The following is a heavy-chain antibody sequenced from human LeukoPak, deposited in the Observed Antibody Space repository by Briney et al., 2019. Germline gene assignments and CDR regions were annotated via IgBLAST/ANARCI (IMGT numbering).Heavy chain of an antibody. CDR2: IYTSGST. CDR3: ARRYCNSTSCYGAFDY. CDR1: GGSISSGSYY. V-gene: IGHV4-61*02. J-gene: IGHJ4*02. Sequence: SETLSLTCTVSGGSISSGSYYWSWIRQPAGKGLEWIGRIYTSGSTNYNPSLKSRVTISVDTSKNQFSLKLSSVTAADTAVYYCARRYCNSTSCYGAFDYWGQGTLVTVSS. D-gene: IGHD2-2*01.